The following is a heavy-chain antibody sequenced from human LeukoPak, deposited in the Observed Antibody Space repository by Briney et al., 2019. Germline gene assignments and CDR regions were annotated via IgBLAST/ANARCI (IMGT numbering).Heavy chain of an antibody. CDR3: TRSVRNGHIDY. CDR2: MNPNSGNT. CDR1: GYTFTSYD. J-gene: IGHJ4*02. Sequence: ASVKVSCKASGYTFTSYDINWVRQATGQGLEWMGWMNPNSGNTGYAQKFQGRVTMTRSTSISTAYMELSNLRFEDTAVYYCTRSVRNGHIDYWGQGTLVTVSS. D-gene: IGHD2-21*01. V-gene: IGHV1-8*01.